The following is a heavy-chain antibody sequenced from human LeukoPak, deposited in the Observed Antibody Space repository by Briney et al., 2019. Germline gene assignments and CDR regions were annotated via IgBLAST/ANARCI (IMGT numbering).Heavy chain of an antibody. D-gene: IGHD2-2*01. Sequence: PGGSLRLSCAASGIMFSDCSMSWVRQAPGKGLEWVSIISGSGAHTYYAASVTGRFTLSRDNSKNTLFLRMNSLRVEDTAVYFCAKMYHMHTSYYYGMDVWGHGTAVTVSS. CDR2: ISGSGAHT. CDR3: AKMYHMHTSYYYGMDV. J-gene: IGHJ6*02. CDR1: GIMFSDCS. V-gene: IGHV3-23*01.